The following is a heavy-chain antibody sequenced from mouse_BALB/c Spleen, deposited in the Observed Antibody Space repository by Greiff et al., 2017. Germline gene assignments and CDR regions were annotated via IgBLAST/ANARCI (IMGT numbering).Heavy chain of an antibody. D-gene: IGHD2-12*01. J-gene: IGHJ2*01. V-gene: IGHV1-39*01. CDR1: GYSFTGYN. CDR3: ARRESYHFSFDY. Sequence: EVHLVESGPELEKPGASVKISCKASGYSFTGYNMNWVKQSNGKSLEWIGNIDPYYGGTSYNQKFKGKATLTVDKSSSTAYMQLKSLTSEDSAVYYCARRESYHFSFDYWGQGTTLTVSS. CDR2: IDPYYGGT.